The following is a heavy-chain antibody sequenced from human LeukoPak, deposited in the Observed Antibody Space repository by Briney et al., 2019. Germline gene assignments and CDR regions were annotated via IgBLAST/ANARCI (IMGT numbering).Heavy chain of an antibody. CDR2: IKQDGSDK. J-gene: IGHJ4*02. CDR1: GFTFSSSS. Sequence: GGSLRLSCAASGFTFSSSSMTWVRQTPGKGLEWVANIKQDGSDKFYGDSVKGRFSISRDNAKNSLYLQMNSLRAEDTAVYYCARGRGADYWGQGTLVTVSS. D-gene: IGHD5-24*01. CDR3: ARGRGADY. V-gene: IGHV3-7*01.